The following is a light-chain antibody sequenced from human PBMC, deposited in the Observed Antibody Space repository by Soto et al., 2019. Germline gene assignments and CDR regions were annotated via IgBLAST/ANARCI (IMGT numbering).Light chain of an antibody. Sequence: DFRMTQSPSSLSASVGDRVTIACRASHGISNSLAWYQQKPGKIPKLLIYAASTLQSGVPSRFSGSGSGTDFTLTTSSLQPEDVATYYCQKYDSAPWTFGQGTKVEAK. CDR1: HGISNS. J-gene: IGKJ1*01. V-gene: IGKV1-27*01. CDR2: AAS. CDR3: QKYDSAPWT.